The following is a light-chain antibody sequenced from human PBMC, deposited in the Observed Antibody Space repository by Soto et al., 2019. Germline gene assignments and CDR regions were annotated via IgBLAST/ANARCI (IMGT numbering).Light chain of an antibody. V-gene: IGLV2-8*01. CDR1: SSDVGACNY. CDR2: EVT. Sequence: QSVLTQPPSASGSPGQSVTISCTGTSSDVGACNYVSWYQQHAGKAPKLVIYEVTKRPSGVPDRFSGSKSANTASLTVSGLQAEDEADYYCSSFASSNTWVFGGGTKLTVL. J-gene: IGLJ3*02. CDR3: SSFASSNTWV.